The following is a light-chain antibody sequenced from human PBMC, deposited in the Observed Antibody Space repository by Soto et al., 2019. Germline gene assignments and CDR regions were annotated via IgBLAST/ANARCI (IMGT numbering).Light chain of an antibody. CDR1: QDINIY. Sequence: DIQMTQSPSSLSESVGDRVTITCRAGQDINIYLAWYQQKPGKVPKLLISAASTLQSGVPSRFSGSGSGTDFTLTISSLQPEDVATYYCQKYDGAPLTFGGGTKVEIK. CDR3: QKYDGAPLT. CDR2: AAS. V-gene: IGKV1-27*01. J-gene: IGKJ4*01.